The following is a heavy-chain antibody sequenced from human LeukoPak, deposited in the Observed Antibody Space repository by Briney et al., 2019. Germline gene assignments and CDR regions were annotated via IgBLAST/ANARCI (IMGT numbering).Heavy chain of an antibody. D-gene: IGHD5-18*01. V-gene: IGHV3-21*01. J-gene: IGHJ4*02. CDR3: ARAGRGYTYDY. CDR1: GFTFSTYW. CDR2: ISSSSSYI. Sequence: PGGSLRLSCAASGFTFSTYWMHWVRQAPGKGLEWVSSISSSSSYIYYADSVKGRFTISRDNAKNSLYLQMNSLRAEDTAVYYCARAGRGYTYDYWGQETLVTVSS.